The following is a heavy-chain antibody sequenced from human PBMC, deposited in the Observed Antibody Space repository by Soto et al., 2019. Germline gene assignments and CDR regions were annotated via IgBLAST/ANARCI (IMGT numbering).Heavy chain of an antibody. CDR1: GGSISSYY. D-gene: IGHD3-10*01. CDR3: VRAVDTMVRGVNSWFDP. J-gene: IGHJ5*02. V-gene: IGHV4-59*01. CDR2: IYYSGST. Sequence: QVQLQESGPGLVKPSETLSLTCTVSGGSISSYYWSWIRQPPGKGLEWIGYIYYSGSTNYNPSLKSRVTISVDTSKNQFSLKLSSVTAADTAVYYCVRAVDTMVRGVNSWFDPWGQGTLVTVSS.